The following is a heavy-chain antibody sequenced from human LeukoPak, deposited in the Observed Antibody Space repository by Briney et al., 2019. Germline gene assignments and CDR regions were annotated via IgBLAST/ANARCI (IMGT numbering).Heavy chain of an antibody. V-gene: IGHV3-30*03. CDR2: ISYDGSNK. CDR1: GFTFSSYG. Sequence: GRSLRLSCAASGFTFSSYGMHWVRQAPGKGLEWVAVISYDGSNKYYADSVKGRFTISRDNSKNTPYLQMNSLRAEDTAVYYCARARDHYHGSGSYWDYWGQGTLVTVSS. D-gene: IGHD3-10*01. J-gene: IGHJ4*02. CDR3: ARARDHYHGSGSYWDY.